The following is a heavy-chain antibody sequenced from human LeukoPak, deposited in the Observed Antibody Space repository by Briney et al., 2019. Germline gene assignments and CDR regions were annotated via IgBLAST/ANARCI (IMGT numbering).Heavy chain of an antibody. CDR3: ARDRAYHDFWSGYHG. CDR2: ISYDGSNK. D-gene: IGHD3-3*01. J-gene: IGHJ4*02. Sequence: GGSLRLSCAASGFTFSSYAMHWVRQAPGKGLEWVAVISYDGSNKYYADSVKGRFTISRDNSENTLYLQMNSLRAGDMAVYYCARDRAYHDFWSGYHGWGQGTLVTVSS. CDR1: GFTFSSYA. V-gene: IGHV3-30-3*01.